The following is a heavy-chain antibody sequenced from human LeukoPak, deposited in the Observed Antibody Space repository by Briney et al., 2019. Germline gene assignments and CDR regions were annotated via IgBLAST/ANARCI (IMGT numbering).Heavy chain of an antibody. V-gene: IGHV3-48*03. CDR1: GFTFSSYE. CDR2: ISSSGSTI. J-gene: IGHJ4*02. D-gene: IGHD3-22*01. CDR3: ARARGHDSSGSHFDY. Sequence: PGGSLRLSCAASGFTFSSYEMNWVRQAPGKGLEWVSYISSSGSTIYYADSVKGRFTISRDSAKKSLYLQMNSLRVEDTALYYCARARGHDSSGSHFDYWGQGTLVTVSS.